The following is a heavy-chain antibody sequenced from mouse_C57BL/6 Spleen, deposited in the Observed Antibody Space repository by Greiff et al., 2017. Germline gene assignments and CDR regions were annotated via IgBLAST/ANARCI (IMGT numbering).Heavy chain of an antibody. V-gene: IGHV5-17*01. CDR1: GFTFSDYG. D-gene: IGHD4-1*01. CDR2: ISSGSSTI. Sequence: DVMLVESGGGLVKPGGSLKLSCAASGFTFSDYGMHWVRQAPEKGLVWVAYISSGSSTIYYADTVKGRFTISRDNAKNTLFLQMTSLRSEDTARYYCARPGKGWYFDVWGTGTTVTVSS. CDR3: ARPGKGWYFDV. J-gene: IGHJ1*03.